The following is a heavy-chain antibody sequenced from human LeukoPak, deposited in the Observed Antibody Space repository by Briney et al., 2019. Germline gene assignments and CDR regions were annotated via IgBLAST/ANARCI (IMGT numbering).Heavy chain of an antibody. Sequence: GGSLRLSCAASGFTFSTSWMSWVRQAPGKGLEWVAKIKHDGNERYYADSVKGRFTISRDNSKNTLYLQMNSLRAEDTAVYYCARDHWDIVVVPAAHNWFDPWGQGTLVTVSS. CDR3: ARDHWDIVVVPAAHNWFDP. J-gene: IGHJ5*02. V-gene: IGHV3-7*01. D-gene: IGHD2-2*01. CDR2: IKHDGNER. CDR1: GFTFSTSW.